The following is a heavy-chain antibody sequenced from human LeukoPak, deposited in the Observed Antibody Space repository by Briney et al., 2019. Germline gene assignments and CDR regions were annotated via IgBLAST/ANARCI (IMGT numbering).Heavy chain of an antibody. J-gene: IGHJ3*02. CDR2: FFHSGST. Sequence: SETLSLTCSVSGCSISSGFYWGWIRQPPGKGLEWIGSFFHSGSTYYNSSLKSRVTISVDTSKNQFSLKLSSVTAADTAVYYCARANYYDNSGYSRGAFDIWGQGTVVTVSS. CDR3: ARANYYDNSGYSRGAFDI. V-gene: IGHV4-38-2*02. CDR1: GCSISSGFY. D-gene: IGHD3-22*01.